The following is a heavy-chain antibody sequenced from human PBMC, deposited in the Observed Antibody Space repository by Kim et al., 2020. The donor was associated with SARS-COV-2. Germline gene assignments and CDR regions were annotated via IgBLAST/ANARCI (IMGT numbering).Heavy chain of an antibody. V-gene: IGHV4-34*01. CDR3: ARVREIYVEQLAFDY. Sequence: SETLSLTCAVYGGSFSGYYWSWIRQPPGKGLEWIGEINHSGSTNYNPSLKSRVTISVDTSKNQFSLKLSSVTAADTAVYYCARVREIYVEQLAFDYWGQGTLVTVSS. J-gene: IGHJ4*02. CDR1: GGSFSGYY. CDR2: INHSGST. D-gene: IGHD6-13*01.